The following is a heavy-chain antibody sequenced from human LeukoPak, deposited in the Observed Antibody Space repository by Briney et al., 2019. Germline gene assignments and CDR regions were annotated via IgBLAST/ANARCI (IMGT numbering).Heavy chain of an antibody. CDR1: GFTFSSYS. CDR2: ISSSSSTI. Sequence: PGGSLRLSCAASGFTFSSYSMNWVRQAPGKGLEWVSYISSSSSTIYYADSVKGRFTISRDNAKNSLYLQMNSLRAEDTAVYYCARGGMGTHSSSFGPSYFDYWGQGTLVTVSS. J-gene: IGHJ4*02. D-gene: IGHD6-13*01. V-gene: IGHV3-48*01. CDR3: ARGGMGTHSSSFGPSYFDY.